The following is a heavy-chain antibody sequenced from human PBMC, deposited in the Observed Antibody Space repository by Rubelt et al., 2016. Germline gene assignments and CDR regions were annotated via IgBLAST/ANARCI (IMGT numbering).Heavy chain of an antibody. D-gene: IGHD1-20*01. CDR2: INPTSGDT. Sequence: QVQLVQSGAEVKKPGASVKVSCKTSGYTFTGYYMHWVRPAPGQGLEWMGRINPTSGDTNYAQKFQGRVTMTRDTSITTADMELGSLISDDAAMDYCARPCNWNDGAVFDYWGQGTLVTVSS. J-gene: IGHJ4*02. CDR1: GYTFTGYY. CDR3: ARPCNWNDGAVFDY. V-gene: IGHV1-2*06.